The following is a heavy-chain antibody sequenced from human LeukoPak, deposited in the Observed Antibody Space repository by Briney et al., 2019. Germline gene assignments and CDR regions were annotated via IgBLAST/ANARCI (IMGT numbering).Heavy chain of an antibody. J-gene: IGHJ6*03. CDR3: ARGYHSVAGTHFYYYYYYMDV. CDR1: GGSFSGYY. Sequence: SETLSLTCAVYGGSFSGYYWSWIRRPPGKGLEWIGEINHSGSTNYNPSLKSRVTISVDTSKNQFSLKLSSVTAADTAVYYCARGYHSVAGTHFYYYYYYMDVWGKGTTVTVSS. V-gene: IGHV4-34*01. CDR2: INHSGST. D-gene: IGHD6-19*01.